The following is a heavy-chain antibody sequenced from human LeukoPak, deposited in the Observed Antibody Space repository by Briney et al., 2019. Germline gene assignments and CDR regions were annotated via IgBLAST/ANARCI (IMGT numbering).Heavy chain of an antibody. CDR2: IYYSGST. Sequence: SETLSLTCTVSGGSISSYYWSWIRQPPGKGLEWIGYIYYSGSTNYNPSLKSRVTISSDTSKNQFSLKLSSVTAADTAVYYCARLRDGRWLLEYWGQGTLVTVSS. CDR3: ARLRDGRWLLEY. CDR1: GGSISSYY. V-gene: IGHV4-59*08. D-gene: IGHD5-24*01. J-gene: IGHJ4*02.